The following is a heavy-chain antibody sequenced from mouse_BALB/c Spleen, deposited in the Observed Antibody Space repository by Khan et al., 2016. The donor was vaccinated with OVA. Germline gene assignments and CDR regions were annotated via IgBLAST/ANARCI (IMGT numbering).Heavy chain of an antibody. J-gene: IGHJ2*01. CDR2: IYPGTDNT. CDR1: GYTFTSYW. V-gene: IGHV1-76*01. D-gene: IGHD3-2*02. CDR3: AREEALYYFDY. Sequence: QVQLKESGAELVRPGASVKLSCKTSGYTFTSYWIHWVKQRSGQGLEWFARIYPGTDNTYYNEKLKDKVTLTADKSSSTVYMQLSSLKSEDSAVHFCAREEALYYFDYWGQGTTLTVSS.